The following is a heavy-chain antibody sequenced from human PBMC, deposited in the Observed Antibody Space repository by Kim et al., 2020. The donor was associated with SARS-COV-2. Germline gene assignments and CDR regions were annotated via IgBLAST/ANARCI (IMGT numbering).Heavy chain of an antibody. CDR1: GGSISSSSYY. J-gene: IGHJ4*02. V-gene: IGHV4-39*01. CDR2: IYYSGST. CDR3: ARVSGGVYFDY. D-gene: IGHD6-25*01. Sequence: SETLSLTCTVSGGSISSSSYYWGWIRQPPGKGLEWIGSIYYSGSTYYNPSLKSRVTISVDTSKNQFSLKLSSVTAADTAVYYCARVSGGVYFDYWGQGTL.